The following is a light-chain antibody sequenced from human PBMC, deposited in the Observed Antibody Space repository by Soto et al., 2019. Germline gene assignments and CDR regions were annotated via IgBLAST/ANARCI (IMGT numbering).Light chain of an antibody. CDR3: SSYTSSSTLEGV. CDR1: SSDVGGYNY. Sequence: QSALTQPASVSGSPGQSITISCTGTSSDVGGYNYVSWYQQHPGKAPKLMIYDVSNRPSGVSNHFSGSKSGNTASLTISGLQAEDEADYYCSSYTSSSTLEGVFGTGTKLTVL. V-gene: IGLV2-14*01. CDR2: DVS. J-gene: IGLJ1*01.